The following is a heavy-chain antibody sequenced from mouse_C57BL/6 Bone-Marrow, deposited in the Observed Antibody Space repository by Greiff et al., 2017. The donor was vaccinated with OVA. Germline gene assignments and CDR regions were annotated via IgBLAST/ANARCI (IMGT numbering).Heavy chain of an antibody. J-gene: IGHJ2*01. D-gene: IGHD2-3*01. CDR1: GYAFSSSW. Sequence: QVQLQQSGPELVKPGASVKISCKASGYAFSSSWMNWVKQRPGKGLEWIGRIYPGDGDTNYNGKFKGKATLTEDKSSSTAYMQLSSLTSEDSAVYFCARHEDGYYASYFDYWGQGTTLTVSS. CDR2: IYPGDGDT. CDR3: ARHEDGYYASYFDY. V-gene: IGHV1-82*01.